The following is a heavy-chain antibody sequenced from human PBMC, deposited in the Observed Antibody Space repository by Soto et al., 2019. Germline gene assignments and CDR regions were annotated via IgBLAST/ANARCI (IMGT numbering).Heavy chain of an antibody. CDR3: ARVHGGWSDYFDY. CDR2: IKQDGSEK. CDR1: GFTFSSYW. Sequence: EVQLVESGGGLVQPGGSLRLSCAASGFTFSSYWMSWVRQAPGKGLEWVANIKQDGSEKYYVDSVKGRFTISRDNAKNSLYLQRNSLRAEDTAVYYCARVHGGWSDYFDYWGQGTLVTVSS. V-gene: IGHV3-7*01. J-gene: IGHJ4*02. D-gene: IGHD6-19*01.